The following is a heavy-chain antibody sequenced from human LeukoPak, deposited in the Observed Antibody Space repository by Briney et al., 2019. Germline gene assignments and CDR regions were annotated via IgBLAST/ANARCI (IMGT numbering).Heavy chain of an antibody. D-gene: IGHD3-3*01. V-gene: IGHV1-18*01. J-gene: IGHJ5*02. Sequence: GASVKVSCKASGYTFTSYGISWVRQAPGQGLEWMGWIIAYNGNTNYAQKLQGRVTMTTDTSTSTAYMELRSLRSDDTAVYYCARDLYDFWSGYSIGNWFDPWGQGTLVTVS. CDR1: GYTFTSYG. CDR3: ARDLYDFWSGYSIGNWFDP. CDR2: IIAYNGNT.